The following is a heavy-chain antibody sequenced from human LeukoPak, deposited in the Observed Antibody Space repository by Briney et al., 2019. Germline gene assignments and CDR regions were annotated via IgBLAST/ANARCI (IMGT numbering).Heavy chain of an antibody. J-gene: IGHJ5*02. CDR1: GGSISTSAYY. Sequence: PSETLSLTCIVSGGSISTSAYYWGWIRQPPGKGLEWIGSIYYSGSTYYNPSLKSRVTISVDTSKNQFSLKLSSVTAADTAVYYCASSAPEWFGEFDPWGQGTLVTVSS. CDR3: ASSAPEWFGEFDP. CDR2: IYYSGST. V-gene: IGHV4-39*01. D-gene: IGHD3-10*01.